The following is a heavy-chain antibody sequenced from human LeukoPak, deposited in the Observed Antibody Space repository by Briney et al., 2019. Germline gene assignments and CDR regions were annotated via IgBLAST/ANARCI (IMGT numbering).Heavy chain of an antibody. CDR2: ISSSSSYI. D-gene: IGHD3-3*01. V-gene: IGHV3-21*01. J-gene: IGHJ4*02. Sequence: GRSLRLSCAASGFTFSSYSMNWVRQAPGKGLEWVSSISSSSSYIYYADSVKGRFTISRDNAKNSLYLQMNSLRAEDTAVYYCARDPDYDFWTGPFDYWGQGTLVTVSS. CDR1: GFTFSSYS. CDR3: ARDPDYDFWTGPFDY.